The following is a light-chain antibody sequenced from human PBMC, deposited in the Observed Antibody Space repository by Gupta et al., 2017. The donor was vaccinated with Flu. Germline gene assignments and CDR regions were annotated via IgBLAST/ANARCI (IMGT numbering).Light chain of an antibody. CDR2: DAS. CDR1: QSISSY. CDR3: QQRSTLFT. Sequence: PGERATHTGRASQSISSYLAWYQQKPGQAPRLLIYDASNRATGIPARFSGSGSGTDFTLTISSLEPEDFAVYYCQQRSTLFTFGGGTKVEIK. J-gene: IGKJ4*01. V-gene: IGKV3-11*01.